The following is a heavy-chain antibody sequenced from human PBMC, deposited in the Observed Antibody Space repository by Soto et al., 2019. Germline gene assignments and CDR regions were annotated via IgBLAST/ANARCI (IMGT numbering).Heavy chain of an antibody. D-gene: IGHD3-22*01. CDR1: GGSISSYY. CDR2: IYYSGST. Sequence: PSETLSLTCTVSGGSISSYYWSWIRQPPGKGLEWIGHIYYSGSTNYNPSLKSRVTISVDTSKNQFSLKLSSETAADTAVYYCARARVYYYDSSGSIIERYYFDYWGQGTLVPVSS. J-gene: IGHJ4*02. CDR3: ARARVYYYDSSGSIIERYYFDY. V-gene: IGHV4-59*01.